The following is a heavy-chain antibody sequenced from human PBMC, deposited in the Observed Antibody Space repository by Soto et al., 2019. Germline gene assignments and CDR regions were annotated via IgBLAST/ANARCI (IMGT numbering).Heavy chain of an antibody. CDR2: IYYSGST. CDR3: ASSPKGIFGVVPIYYFDY. J-gene: IGHJ4*02. V-gene: IGHV4-39*01. Sequence: QLQLQESGPGLVKPSETLSLTCTVSGGSISSSSYYWGWIRQPPGKGLEWIGRIYYSGSTYYNPSLKSRVTISVDTSKNQFSLKLSSVTAADTAVYYCASSPKGIFGVVPIYYFDYWGQGTLVTVSS. D-gene: IGHD3-3*01. CDR1: GGSISSSSYY.